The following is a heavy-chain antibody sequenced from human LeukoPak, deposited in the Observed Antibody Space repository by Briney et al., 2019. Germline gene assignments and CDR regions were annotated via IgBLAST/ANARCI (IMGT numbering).Heavy chain of an antibody. CDR3: ARDRRPSSWLGVGP. D-gene: IGHD6-13*01. CDR2: IGTSGNSI. J-gene: IGHJ5*02. Sequence: GGSLRLSCAASGFTFSDHYMSWLRQAPGKGLEWVSYIGTSGNSIDYADSVKGRFPISRDNAKNSLHLQMNSLRAEDTAVYYCARDRRPSSWLGVGPWGQGTLVTVSS. CDR1: GFTFSDHY. V-gene: IGHV3-11*04.